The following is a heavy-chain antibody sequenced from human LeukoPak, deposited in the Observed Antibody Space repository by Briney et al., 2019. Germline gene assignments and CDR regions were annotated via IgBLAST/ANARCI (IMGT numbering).Heavy chain of an antibody. CDR2: ISWNSGSI. D-gene: IGHD6-6*01. Sequence: GGSLRLSCAASGFTFDDYAMHWVRQAPGKGLEWVSGISWNSGSIGYADSVKGRFTISRDNAKNSLYLQMNSLRAEDTALYYCVKDIAARRGNYFDYWGQGTLVTVSS. CDR1: GFTFDDYA. V-gene: IGHV3-9*01. CDR3: VKDIAARRGNYFDY. J-gene: IGHJ4*02.